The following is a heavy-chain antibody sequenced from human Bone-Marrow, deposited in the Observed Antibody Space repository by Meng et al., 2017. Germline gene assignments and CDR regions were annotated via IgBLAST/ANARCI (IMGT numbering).Heavy chain of an antibody. CDR1: GGSFSGYY. D-gene: IGHD6-13*01. Sequence: QVQLQQWGAGLLKPSETLSLTCAVYGGSFSGYYWSWIRQPPGKGLEWIGEIYHSGSTNYNPSLKSRVTISVDKSKNQFSLKLSSVTAADTAVYYCARTEDSSSWYWDYWGQGTLVTVSS. V-gene: IGHV4-34*01. CDR2: IYHSGST. J-gene: IGHJ4*02. CDR3: ARTEDSSSWYWDY.